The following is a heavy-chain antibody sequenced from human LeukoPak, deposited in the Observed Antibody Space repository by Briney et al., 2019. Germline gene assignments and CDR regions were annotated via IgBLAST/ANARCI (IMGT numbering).Heavy chain of an antibody. CDR3: ASDYSGYDLGY. J-gene: IGHJ4*02. D-gene: IGHD5-12*01. Sequence: WSGEINHRGCTNYTPSLNSRVTISLDTSKTQFSLKLSSVTAADTAVYYCASDYSGYDLGYWGQGTLVTVSS. CDR2: INHRGCT. V-gene: IGHV4-34*01.